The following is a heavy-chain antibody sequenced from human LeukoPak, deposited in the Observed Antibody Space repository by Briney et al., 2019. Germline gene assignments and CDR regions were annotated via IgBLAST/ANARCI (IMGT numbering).Heavy chain of an antibody. CDR3: ARIYDILTGYPGLAFGY. J-gene: IGHJ4*02. V-gene: IGHV1-46*01. CDR1: GYTFTGYY. Sequence: ASVKVSCKASGYTFTGYYMHWVRQAPGQGLEWMGIINPSGGSTSYAQKFQGRVTMTRDTSTSTVYMELSSLRSEDTAVYYCARIYDILTGYPGLAFGYWGQGTLVTVSS. CDR2: INPSGGST. D-gene: IGHD3-9*01.